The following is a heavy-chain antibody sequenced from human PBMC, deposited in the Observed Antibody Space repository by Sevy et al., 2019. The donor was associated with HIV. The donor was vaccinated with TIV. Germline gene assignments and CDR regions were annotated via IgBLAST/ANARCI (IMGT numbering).Heavy chain of an antibody. Sequence: GGSLRLSCAASGFTFSSYAMHWVRQAPGKGLEWVAVISYDGSNKYYADSVKGRFTISRDNSKNTLYLQMNSLRAEDTAVYYCARAPHRYSNDFWGGYSWSRYYGMDVWGQGTTVTVSS. D-gene: IGHD3-3*01. V-gene: IGHV3-30-3*01. CDR3: ARAPHRYSNDFWGGYSWSRYYGMDV. J-gene: IGHJ6*02. CDR1: GFTFSSYA. CDR2: ISYDGSNK.